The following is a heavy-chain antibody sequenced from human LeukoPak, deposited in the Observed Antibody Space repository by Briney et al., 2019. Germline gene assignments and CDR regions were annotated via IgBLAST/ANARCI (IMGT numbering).Heavy chain of an antibody. CDR3: ARGTCSGGSCLPGHWFDP. V-gene: IGHV1-69*06. D-gene: IGHD2-15*01. Sequence: SVKVSCKASGGTFSSYAISWVRQAPGQGLEWMGGIIPIFGTANYAQKFQGRVTITADKSTSTAYMELSSLRSEDTAVYYCARGTCSGGSCLPGHWFDPWGQGTLVTVSS. J-gene: IGHJ5*02. CDR2: IIPIFGTA. CDR1: GGTFSSYA.